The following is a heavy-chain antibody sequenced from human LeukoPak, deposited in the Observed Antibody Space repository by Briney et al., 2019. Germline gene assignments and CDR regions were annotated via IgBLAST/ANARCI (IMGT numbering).Heavy chain of an antibody. D-gene: IGHD3-10*01. CDR1: GFTFDDYA. CDR3: AKTGSGSYPGAFDI. J-gene: IGHJ3*02. CDR2: ISGSGGST. Sequence: PGGSLRLSCAASGFTFDDYAMHWVRQAPGKGLEWVSAISGSGGSTYYADSVKGRFTISRDNSKNTLYLQMNSLRAEDTAVYYCAKTGSGSYPGAFDIWGQGTMVTVSS. V-gene: IGHV3-23*01.